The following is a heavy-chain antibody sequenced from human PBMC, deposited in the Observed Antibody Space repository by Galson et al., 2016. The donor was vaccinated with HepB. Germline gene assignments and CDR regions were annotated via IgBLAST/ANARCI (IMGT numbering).Heavy chain of an antibody. J-gene: IGHJ6*02. V-gene: IGHV4-30-2*01. CDR1: GGSITSGGYS. CDR3: ARVIRSGRSTSNFGDLSPYYYGLDV. CDR2: IYHTGTT. Sequence: LSLTCAVSGGSITSGGYSWSWIRQPPGKGLEWIGYIYHTGTTDYSPSLKNRVNMSVDRSKNQFSLKLTSVTAADTAVYYCARVIRSGRSTSNFGDLSPYYYGLDVWGQGTTVTVSS. D-gene: IGHD3-16*02.